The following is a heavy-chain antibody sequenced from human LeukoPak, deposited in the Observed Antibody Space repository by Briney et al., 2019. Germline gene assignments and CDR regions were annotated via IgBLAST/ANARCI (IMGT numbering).Heavy chain of an antibody. CDR2: VYYGGSP. J-gene: IGHJ5*02. V-gene: IGHV4-39*07. CDR1: GGSITSDNFY. D-gene: IGHD2-2*02. CDR3: ARVNDCSRASCFTSWFDP. Sequence: SETLSLTCTVSGGSITSDNFYWGWIHQPPGKGLEWVGSVYYGGSPYYNPSLTSRVTMSVDTSENQFSLKLTSVTAADTAVYYCARVNDCSRASCFTSWFDPWGQGTLVTVSS.